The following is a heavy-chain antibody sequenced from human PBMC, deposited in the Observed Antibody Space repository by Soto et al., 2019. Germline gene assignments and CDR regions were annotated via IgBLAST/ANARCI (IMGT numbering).Heavy chain of an antibody. D-gene: IGHD3-16*01. Sequence: SETLSLTCSVSGDSISTVDYFWAWIRQPPGQALEYIGYIYKSTTTYYNPSFESRVAISLDTSKNQFSLKLSSVTAADTAVYYCARVQAARGYFDYWGQGTLVTVSS. V-gene: IGHV4-30-4*01. CDR1: GDSISTVDYF. CDR2: IYKSTTT. CDR3: ARVQAARGYFDY. J-gene: IGHJ4*02.